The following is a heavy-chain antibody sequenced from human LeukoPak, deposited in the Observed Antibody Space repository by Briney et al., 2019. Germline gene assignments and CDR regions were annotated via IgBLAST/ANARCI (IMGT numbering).Heavy chain of an antibody. J-gene: IGHJ4*02. CDR1: GGSISSYY. CDR2: IYYSGST. CDR3: ARVTGYVMEDYFDY. Sequence: SETLSPTCTVSGGSISSYYWSWIRQPPGKGLEWIGYIYYSGSTNYNPSLKSRVTISVDTSKNQFSLRLSSVTAADTAVYYCARVTGYVMEDYFDYWGQGTLVTVSS. V-gene: IGHV4-59*01. D-gene: IGHD6-13*01.